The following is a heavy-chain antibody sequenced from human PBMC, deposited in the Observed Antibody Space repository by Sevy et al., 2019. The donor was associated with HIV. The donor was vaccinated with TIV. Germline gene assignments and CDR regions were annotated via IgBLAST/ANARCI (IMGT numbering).Heavy chain of an antibody. CDR3: AREDNSSYMYYFDF. J-gene: IGHJ4*02. D-gene: IGHD3-22*01. V-gene: IGHV3-48*02. CDR2: ITGGRHTM. CDR1: GFTFSAYG. Sequence: GRSLRLSCAASGFTFSAYGMSWVRQAPGKGLQWVSHITGGRHTMYYIDSVKDRFTVSRGNARNSLHLQMNSLRDEDTAVYYCAREDNSSYMYYFDFWGQGTLVTVSS.